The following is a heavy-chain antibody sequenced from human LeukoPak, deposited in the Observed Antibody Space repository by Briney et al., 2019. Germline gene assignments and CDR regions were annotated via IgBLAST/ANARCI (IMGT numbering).Heavy chain of an antibody. Sequence: SQTLSLTCAISGDGVSSNSAAWNWIRQSPSRGLEWLGRTYYRSKWYNDYAVSVKSRISINPDTSKNQFSLQLNSVTPEDTAVYYCARFSWLPRGNWFDPWGQGTLVTVSS. J-gene: IGHJ5*02. D-gene: IGHD6-19*01. V-gene: IGHV6-1*01. CDR2: TYYRSKWYN. CDR3: ARFSWLPRGNWFDP. CDR1: GDGVSSNSAA.